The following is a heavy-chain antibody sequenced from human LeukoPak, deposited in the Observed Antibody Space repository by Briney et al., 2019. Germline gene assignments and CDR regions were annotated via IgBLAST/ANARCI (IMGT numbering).Heavy chain of an antibody. CDR2: VSAYSGKT. J-gene: IGHJ4*02. CDR1: GYTFTTSY. Sequence: ASVKVSCKTSGYTFTTSYINWVRQAPGQGLEWMGWVSAYSGKTSYAQRFQGRVTMTTDSSTSTAYMDLASLRYDDTAVYYCAGGGTFYPSIDYWGQGTLVTVSS. V-gene: IGHV1-18*01. D-gene: IGHD1-26*01. CDR3: AGGGTFYPSIDY.